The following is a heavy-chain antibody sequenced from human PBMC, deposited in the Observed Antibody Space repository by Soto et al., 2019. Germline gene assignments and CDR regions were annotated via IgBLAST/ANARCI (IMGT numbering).Heavy chain of an antibody. CDR3: ARVDYGDYCWYFAL. Sequence: EVQLVESGGGLIQPGGSLRLSCAASGFTVTNKYMTWVRQAPGKGLEWVSLIYSGGATSYADSVKGRFTISRDNSKDILYLQKNSLRAEDTAVYLCARVDYGDYCWYFALWGRGTLVTVSS. V-gene: IGHV3-53*01. CDR1: GFTVTNKY. CDR2: IYSGGAT. J-gene: IGHJ2*01. D-gene: IGHD4-17*01.